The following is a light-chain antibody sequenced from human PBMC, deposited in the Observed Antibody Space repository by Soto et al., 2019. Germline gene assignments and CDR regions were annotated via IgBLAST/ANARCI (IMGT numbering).Light chain of an antibody. CDR3: QSYDHTLSRSL. Sequence: QSVLTQPPSVSGAPGQGVTISCAGTYSNIGAGYDVHWYQQIPGTAPKLLIHRNTLRSSGVPDRFSGSKSGTSASLAITGLQDEDEADYYCQSYDHTLSRSLFGGGTKLAVL. J-gene: IGLJ3*02. CDR2: RNT. CDR1: YSNIGAGYD. V-gene: IGLV1-40*01.